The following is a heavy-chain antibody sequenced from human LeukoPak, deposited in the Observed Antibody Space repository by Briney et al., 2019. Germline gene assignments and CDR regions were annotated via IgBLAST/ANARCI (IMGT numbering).Heavy chain of an antibody. CDR1: GFTFSSYG. CDR3: AKEGGCSSTSCYLTHYYFDY. J-gene: IGHJ4*02. V-gene: IGHV3-30*02. D-gene: IGHD2-2*01. Sequence: GGSLRLSCAASGFTFSSYGMHWVRQAPGKGLEWVAFIRYDGSNKYYADSVKGRFTISRDNSKNTLYLQMNSLRAEDTAVYYCAKEGGCSSTSCYLTHYYFDYWGQGTLVTVSS. CDR2: IRYDGSNK.